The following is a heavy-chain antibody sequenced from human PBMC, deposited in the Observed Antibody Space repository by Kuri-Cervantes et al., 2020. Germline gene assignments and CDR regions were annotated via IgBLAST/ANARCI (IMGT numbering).Heavy chain of an antibody. CDR1: GFTFSSYA. J-gene: IGHJ4*02. CDR2: ISGSGGST. CDR3: ARCGTAWDPALDY. D-gene: IGHD2-8*02. Sequence: LSLTCAASGFTFSSYAMSWVRQAPGKGLEWVSAISGSGGSTYYADSVKGRFTISRDNAKNSLYLQMNSLRAEDTAVYYCARCGTAWDPALDYWGQGTLVTVSS. V-gene: IGHV3-23*01.